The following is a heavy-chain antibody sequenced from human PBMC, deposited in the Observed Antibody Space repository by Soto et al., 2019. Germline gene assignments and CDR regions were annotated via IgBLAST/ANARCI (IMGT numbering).Heavy chain of an antibody. Sequence: PGEPLKISCKASGYIIKNYWIGWVRQMPGQGLEWMGIIFPDDSDTRYSPSLQGHVTISVDKSISTAYVQWSSLKASDSAIYYCFRGGVTSRTFDYWGQGTLVTAPQ. J-gene: IGHJ4*02. V-gene: IGHV5-51*01. CDR3: FRGGVTSRTFDY. CDR1: GYIIKNYW. D-gene: IGHD3-16*01. CDR2: IFPDDSDT.